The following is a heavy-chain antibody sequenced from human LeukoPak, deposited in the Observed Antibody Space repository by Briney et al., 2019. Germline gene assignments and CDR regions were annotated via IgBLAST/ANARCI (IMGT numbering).Heavy chain of an antibody. V-gene: IGHV3-33*08. CDR1: GFTFSSYG. J-gene: IGHJ6*02. CDR2: IWYDGSNK. Sequence: GRSLRLSCAASGFTFSSYGMHWVRQAPGKGLEWVAVIWYDGSNKYYADSVKGRFTISRDNSKNTLYLQMNSLRAEDTAVYYCARALLGYYYYGMDVWGQGTTVTVSS. CDR3: ARALLGYYYYGMDV.